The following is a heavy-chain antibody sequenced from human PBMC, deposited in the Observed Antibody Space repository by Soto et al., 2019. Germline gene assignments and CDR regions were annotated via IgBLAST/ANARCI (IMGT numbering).Heavy chain of an antibody. CDR1: GFTFSSYS. CDR3: ASMPREYSGYDLGY. CDR2: ISSSSSYI. V-gene: IGHV3-21*01. D-gene: IGHD5-12*01. Sequence: EVQLGESGGGLVKPGGSLRLSCAASGFTFSSYSMNWVRQAPGKGLEWVSSISSSSSYIYYADSVKGRFTISRDNAKNSLYLQMNSLRAEDTAVYYCASMPREYSGYDLGYWGQGTLVTVSS. J-gene: IGHJ4*02.